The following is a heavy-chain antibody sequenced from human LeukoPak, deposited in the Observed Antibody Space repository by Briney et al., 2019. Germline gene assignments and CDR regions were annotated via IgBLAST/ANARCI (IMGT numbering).Heavy chain of an antibody. CDR1: GFTFSSYG. Sequence: GRSLRLSCAASGFTFSSYGMHWVRQAPGKGLEWVGVIPYDGRNEYCVDSVKGRFTISRDNSKTTLYLRMSSLTTEDTAMYYCAKENTAYTSGWLALFDNWGQGTLVTVSS. D-gene: IGHD6-19*01. V-gene: IGHV3-30*18. CDR2: IPYDGRNE. CDR3: AKENTAYTSGWLALFDN. J-gene: IGHJ4*02.